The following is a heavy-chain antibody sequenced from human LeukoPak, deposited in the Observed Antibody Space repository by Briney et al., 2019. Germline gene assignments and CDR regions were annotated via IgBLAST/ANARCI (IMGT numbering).Heavy chain of an antibody. CDR1: EFIFSNYW. D-gene: IGHD5-24*01. Sequence: GGSLRLSCAASEFIFSNYWMSWVRQAPGKGLEWVANIKPDGSEKNYVDSVRGRFTISRDSAKSSVFLQMNSLRAEDTAVYYCARRGYTFDYWGLGTLVTVSS. CDR2: IKPDGSEK. CDR3: ARRGYTFDY. V-gene: IGHV3-7*01. J-gene: IGHJ4*02.